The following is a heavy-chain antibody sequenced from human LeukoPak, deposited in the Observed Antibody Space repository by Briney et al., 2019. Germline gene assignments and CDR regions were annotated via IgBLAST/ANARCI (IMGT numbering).Heavy chain of an antibody. D-gene: IGHD3-9*01. CDR1: GGCISSDY. CDR2: IYYSGSP. J-gene: IGHJ4*02. CDR3: ARGFRYGPPDY. V-gene: IGHV4-59*01. Sequence: SETLSLTCTVSGGCISSDYWNWIRQPPGKGLEWIGYIYYSGSPNYNPSLKSRVTISVDTSKNQFSLKLSSVTAADTAMYYCARGFRYGPPDYWGQGTLVTVSS.